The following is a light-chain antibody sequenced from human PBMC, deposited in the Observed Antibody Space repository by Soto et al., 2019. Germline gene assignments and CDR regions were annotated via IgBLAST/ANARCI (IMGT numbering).Light chain of an antibody. CDR3: QQRTHWPT. CDR1: HSISTY. J-gene: IGKJ5*01. V-gene: IGKV3-11*01. CDR2: AAS. Sequence: EILLTQSPATVSLSPGCRSTLSWMASHSISTYLGWYQQRPGPSPRLLIYAASSRATGPPARFSGSGSGTDFTLTISRLEPEDFAVYYRQQRTHWPTFGQGTRLEIK.